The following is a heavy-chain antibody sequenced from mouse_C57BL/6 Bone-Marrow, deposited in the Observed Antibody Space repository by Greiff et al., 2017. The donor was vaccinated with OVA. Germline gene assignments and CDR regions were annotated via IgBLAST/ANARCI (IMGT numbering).Heavy chain of an antibody. CDR1: GYAFSSSW. CDR3: ERGGYGSRPWFAD. Sequence: QVQLQQSGPELVKPGASVKISCKASGYAFSSSWMNWVKQRPGKGLEWIGRIYPGDGDTNYNGKFKGKATLTADKSSSTAYMQLSSLTSEDSAVYFCERGGYGSRPWFADWGQGTLVTVSA. V-gene: IGHV1-82*01. J-gene: IGHJ3*01. D-gene: IGHD1-1*01. CDR2: IYPGDGDT.